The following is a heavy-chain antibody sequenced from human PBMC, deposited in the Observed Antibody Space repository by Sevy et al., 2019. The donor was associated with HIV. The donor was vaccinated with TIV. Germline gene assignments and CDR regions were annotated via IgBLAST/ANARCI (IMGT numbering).Heavy chain of an antibody. CDR1: GYGFSNYW. CDR3: ARHLRYSSGGHWFDP. CDR2: VWPGDTDA. V-gene: IGHV5-51*01. J-gene: IGHJ5*02. D-gene: IGHD6-19*01. Sequence: GESLKISCKASGYGFSNYWIGWVRQMPGKGLEWMGIVWPGDTDARYNPSFQGQVTISVDKSVHTAYLQWSSLKASDAAMYYCARHLRYSSGGHWFDPWGQGTLVTVSS.